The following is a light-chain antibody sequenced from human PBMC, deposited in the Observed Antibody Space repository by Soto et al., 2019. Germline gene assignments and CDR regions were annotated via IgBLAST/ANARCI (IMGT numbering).Light chain of an antibody. V-gene: IGLV2-11*01. J-gene: IGLJ1*01. CDR1: SSDVGGYNY. CDR3: CSYAGSYTEV. Sequence: QSALTQPRSVSGSPGQSVTISCTGTSSDVGGYNYVSWYQQHPGKAPKLMIYDVSKRPSGVPDRFSGSKSGTTASLTIAGLQAEEGADYYCCSYAGSYTEVFGTGTKVTVL. CDR2: DVS.